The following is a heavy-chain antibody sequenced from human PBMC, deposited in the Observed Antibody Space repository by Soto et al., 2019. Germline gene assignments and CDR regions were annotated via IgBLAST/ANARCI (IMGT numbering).Heavy chain of an antibody. Sequence: GALRVSCEVSGFIFSMYSMSWVRQTPGKGLEWVAKIPQDGVDGHYADAVKGRFTISRDNGKNSLYLQMNNLRAEDTAVYYCARDHLILPAHDFFYGSDVWGRGATVTVSS. V-gene: IGHV3-7*03. CDR2: IPQDGVDG. CDR1: GFIFSMYS. J-gene: IGHJ6*02. D-gene: IGHD2-21*02. CDR3: ARDHLILPAHDFFYGSDV.